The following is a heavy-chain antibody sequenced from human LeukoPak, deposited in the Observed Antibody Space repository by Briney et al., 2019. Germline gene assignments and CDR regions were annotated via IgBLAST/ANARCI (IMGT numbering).Heavy chain of an antibody. CDR1: GGSISSYY. D-gene: IGHD1-26*01. J-gene: IGHJ4*02. CDR3: ASDKSGSYHFDY. Sequence: SQTLSLTCTVSGGSISSYYWSWIRQPPGKGLEWIGYIYYSGSTNYNPSLKSRVTISVDTSKNQFSLKLSSVTAADTAVYYCASDKSGSYHFDYWGQGTLVTVSS. V-gene: IGHV4-59*01. CDR2: IYYSGST.